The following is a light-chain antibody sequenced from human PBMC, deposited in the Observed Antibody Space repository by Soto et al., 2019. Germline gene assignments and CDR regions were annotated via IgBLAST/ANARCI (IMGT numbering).Light chain of an antibody. Sequence: EIVLTQSPGTLSLSPGERATLSCRASQSVSSSSYLAWYQQKPGQAPRLLIYGASSRDTGIPDRFSGSGSATDFTLTIIRLEPEDFAVYYCRQYGSSPSYTFGQGTKLEIK. J-gene: IGKJ2*01. CDR3: RQYGSSPSYT. V-gene: IGKV3-20*01. CDR2: GAS. CDR1: QSVSSSSY.